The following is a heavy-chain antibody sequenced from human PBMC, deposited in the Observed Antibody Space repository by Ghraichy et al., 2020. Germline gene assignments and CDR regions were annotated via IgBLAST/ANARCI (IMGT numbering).Heavy chain of an antibody. J-gene: IGHJ6*02. CDR3: ATDPRFLEWPSPGSYGMDV. V-gene: IGHV1-24*01. CDR1: GYTLTALF. Sequence: ASVKVSCKVSGYTLTALFMNWVRQAPGQGVEWMGGFDPEDGETIYAQKFQGRVTMTEDTSTDTAYMELSSLRSEDTAVYYCATDPRFLEWPSPGSYGMDVGGQGTTVAVAS. D-gene: IGHD3-3*01. CDR2: FDPEDGET.